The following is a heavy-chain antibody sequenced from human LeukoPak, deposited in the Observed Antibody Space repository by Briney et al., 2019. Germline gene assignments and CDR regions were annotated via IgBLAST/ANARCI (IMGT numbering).Heavy chain of an antibody. V-gene: IGHV3-48*01. CDR2: ISSSSSTI. J-gene: IGHJ6*03. CDR1: GFTFSSYS. Sequence: GGSLRLSCAASGFTFSSYSMNWVRQAPGKGLEWVSYISSSSSTIYYADSVKGRFTISRDNAKNSLYLQMNSLRAEDTAVYYCARIGPYYDFWSGYPYYYYMDVWGKGTTVTVSS. D-gene: IGHD3-3*01. CDR3: ARIGPYYDFWSGYPYYYYMDV.